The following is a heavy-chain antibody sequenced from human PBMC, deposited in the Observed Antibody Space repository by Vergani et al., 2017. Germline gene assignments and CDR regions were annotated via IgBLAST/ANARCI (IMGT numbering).Heavy chain of an antibody. J-gene: IGHJ6*02. D-gene: IGHD2-2*01. V-gene: IGHV3-23*01. CDR1: GFTFSSYA. CDR2: ISGSGGST. CDR3: AKEGCSSTSCYRGVYYYYGMDV. Sequence: EVQLLESGGGLVQPGGSLRLSCAASGFTFSSYAMSWVRQAPGKGLEWVSAISGSGGSTYYADSVKGRFTISRDNSKTTLYLQMNSLRAEDTAVYYCAKEGCSSTSCYRGVYYYYGMDVWGQGTTVTVSS.